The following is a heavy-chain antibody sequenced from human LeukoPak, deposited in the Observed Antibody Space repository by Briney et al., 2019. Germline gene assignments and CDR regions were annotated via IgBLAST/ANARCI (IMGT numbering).Heavy chain of an antibody. D-gene: IGHD6-13*01. CDR1: GFTLSTYW. V-gene: IGHV3-74*01. J-gene: IGHJ4*02. Sequence: GGSLRLSCAASGFTLSTYWMHWVRQGPGKGLVWVSCINSDGSRTTYADSVKGRFTISRDNAKNTLYLQMNTLRVEDTAVYYCARGSWSAADTNINYWGQGTLVTVSS. CDR3: ARGSWSAADTNINY. CDR2: INSDGSRT.